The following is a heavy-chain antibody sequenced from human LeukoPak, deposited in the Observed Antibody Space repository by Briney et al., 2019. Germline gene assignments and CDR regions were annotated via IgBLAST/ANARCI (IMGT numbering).Heavy chain of an antibody. CDR2: VSAANNP. CDR1: GYIFTPHH. D-gene: IGHD5-24*01. V-gene: IGHV1-3*01. CDR3: AMSVEMPPIPSFDY. J-gene: IGHJ4*02. Sequence: ASVEVSCKTSGYIFTPHHIHWMRQAPGQGLELLGWVSAANNPEYSQKFQGRVVITRDASATTSYQELNSLRSEDTAVYYCAMSVEMPPIPSFDYWGQGTLVTVSS.